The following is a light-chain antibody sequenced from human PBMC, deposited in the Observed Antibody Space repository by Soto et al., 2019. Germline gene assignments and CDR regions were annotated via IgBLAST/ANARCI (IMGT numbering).Light chain of an antibody. CDR3: QQYGSSPRT. V-gene: IGKV3-20*01. Sequence: EIVLTQSPGTLSLSPGERATLSCRASQSVSSSFLAWYQQKPGQAPRLLIYGASSRATGIPDRFSGSGSGTDFTLTISRLEPEYFSVYSCQQYGSSPRTFGQGTKVEIK. CDR1: QSVSSSF. J-gene: IGKJ1*01. CDR2: GAS.